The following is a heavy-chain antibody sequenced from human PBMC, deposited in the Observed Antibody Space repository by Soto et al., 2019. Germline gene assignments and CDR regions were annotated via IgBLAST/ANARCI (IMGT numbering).Heavy chain of an antibody. Sequence: EVQLLESGGGLVQPGGSLTVSCVASGITFDAHPMSWVRLAPGKGLEWVSTISGYGGSTFYPDSLKGRFVISRDNSKNTLYLQINTLRAEDSAIYFCAKQRTTVTTSFDYWGRGTLVTVSS. CDR1: GITFDAHP. CDR3: AKQRTTVTTSFDY. V-gene: IGHV3-23*01. D-gene: IGHD4-17*01. J-gene: IGHJ4*02. CDR2: ISGYGGST.